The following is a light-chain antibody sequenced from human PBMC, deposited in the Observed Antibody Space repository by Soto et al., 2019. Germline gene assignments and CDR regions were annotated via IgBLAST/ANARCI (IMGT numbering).Light chain of an antibody. V-gene: IGKV3-20*01. J-gene: IGKJ4*01. CDR2: GAS. CDR1: QSVSSSY. Sequence: EIVLTQSPGTLSLSPGERATLSCRASQSVSSSYLAWYQQKPGQAPRLLIYGASSRATGIPDRFSGSGSGTDFPLTLSSLEPDDFSFYYFQHYDSSPLTFGGGTKVAIK. CDR3: QHYDSSPLT.